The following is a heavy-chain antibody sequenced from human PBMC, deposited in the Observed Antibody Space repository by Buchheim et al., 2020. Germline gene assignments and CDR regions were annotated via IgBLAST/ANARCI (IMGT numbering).Heavy chain of an antibody. J-gene: IGHJ4*02. D-gene: IGHD1-7*01. CDR1: GYTFTSYD. CDR2: MNPNSGNT. Sequence: QVQLVQSGAEVKKPGASVKVSCKASGYTFTSYDINWVRQATGQGLEWMGWMNPNSGNTGYAQKFQGRVTMTRDTSISTAYMELTSLRSEDTAVYYCARAGVLSWNYVSSENYFDYWGQGTL. CDR3: ARAGVLSWNYVSSENYFDY. V-gene: IGHV1-8*01.